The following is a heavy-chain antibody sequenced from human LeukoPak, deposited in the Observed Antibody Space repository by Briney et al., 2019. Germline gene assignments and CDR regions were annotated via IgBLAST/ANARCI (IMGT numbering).Heavy chain of an antibody. D-gene: IGHD4-17*01. CDR1: GFTFSNHA. V-gene: IGHV3-30*04. CDR2: IYYDGDKK. J-gene: IGHJ4*02. CDR3: ARDRQSTVTTSLVS. Sequence: PGGSLRLSCEASGFTFSNHAMHWVRQAPGKGLEWVALIYYDGDKKYYAESLQGRFTISRDNSKNTVYLEMDSLRADDTAVYYCARDRQSTVTTSLVSWGRGTLVTVSS.